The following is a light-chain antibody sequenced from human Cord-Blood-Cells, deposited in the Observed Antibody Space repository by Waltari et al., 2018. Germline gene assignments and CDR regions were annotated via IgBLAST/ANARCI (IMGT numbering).Light chain of an antibody. Sequence: QTVVTQEPSSSVSTVGTVPPTCGLSSGSVASSYYPSWSQQTPGQAPRTLIYSTNTRSSGVPDRFSGSILGNKAALTITGAQADDESDYYCVLYMGSGISVFGGGTKLTVL. CDR3: VLYMGSGISV. V-gene: IGLV8-61*01. J-gene: IGLJ3*02. CDR1: SGSVASSYY. CDR2: STN.